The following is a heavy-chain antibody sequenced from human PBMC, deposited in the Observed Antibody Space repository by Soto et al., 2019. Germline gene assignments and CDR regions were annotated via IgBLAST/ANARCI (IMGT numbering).Heavy chain of an antibody. CDR1: GFTFSSYA. Sequence: GGSLRLSCAASGFTFSSYAMGWVRQAPGKGLEWVSLISGSGGSTYYADSVKGRFTISRDNSKNTLYLQMNSLKAEDTAVYYCATQDFRGTTGTTWGQGTLVTVS. D-gene: IGHD1-1*01. CDR3: ATQDFRGTTGTT. CDR2: ISGSGGST. V-gene: IGHV3-23*01. J-gene: IGHJ4*02.